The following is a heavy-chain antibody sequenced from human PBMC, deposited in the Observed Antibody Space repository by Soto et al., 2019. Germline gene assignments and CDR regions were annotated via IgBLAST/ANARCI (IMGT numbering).Heavy chain of an antibody. Sequence: ASVKVSCTASGGTFSSYAISWVRQAPGQRLEWMGGIIPIFGTANYAQKFQGRVTITGDESTSTAYMELSSLRSEDTAVYYCARTSGYYFYDYWGQGTLVTVSS. J-gene: IGHJ4*02. CDR3: ARTSGYYFYDY. CDR2: IIPIFGTA. V-gene: IGHV1-69*13. CDR1: GGTFSSYA. D-gene: IGHD3-3*01.